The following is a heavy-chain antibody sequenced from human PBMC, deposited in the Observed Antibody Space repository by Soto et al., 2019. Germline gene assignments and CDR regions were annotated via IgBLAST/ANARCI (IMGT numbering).Heavy chain of an antibody. CDR2: ISWNSGSI. V-gene: IGHV3-9*01. Sequence: EVQLGESGGGLVQPGRSLRLSCAASGFTFDDYAMHWVRQAPGKGLEWVSGISWNSGSIGYADSVKGRFTISRDNAKNSLYLQMNSLRAEDTALYYCAKDQGTTGGFDYWGQGTLVTVSS. CDR3: AKDQGTTGGFDY. CDR1: GFTFDDYA. J-gene: IGHJ4*02. D-gene: IGHD1-1*01.